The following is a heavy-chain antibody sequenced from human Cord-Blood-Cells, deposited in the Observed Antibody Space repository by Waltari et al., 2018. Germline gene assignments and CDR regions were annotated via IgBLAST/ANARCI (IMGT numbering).Heavy chain of an antibody. V-gene: IGHV1-2*04. Sequence: QVQLVQSGAEVKKPGASVKVSCKASGYTFTGYYMHWVRQAPGQGLEWMGWIKPNSRGTNYAQKFQGWVNMTRDTSISTAYMALSRLRSDDTAVYYCARDLKGGDAFDIWGQGTMVTVSS. CDR3: ARDLKGGDAFDI. CDR1: GYTFTGYY. CDR2: IKPNSRGT. J-gene: IGHJ3*02. D-gene: IGHD2-15*01.